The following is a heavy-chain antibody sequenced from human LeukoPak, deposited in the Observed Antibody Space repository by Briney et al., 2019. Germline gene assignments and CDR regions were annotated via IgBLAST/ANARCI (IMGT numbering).Heavy chain of an antibody. D-gene: IGHD3-10*01. CDR1: GFTFSDYY. Sequence: GGSLRLSCAASGFTFSDYYMSWIRQAPGKGLEWVSYISSSSSYTNYADSVKGRFTISRDNAKNSLYLQMNSLRDEDTAVYYCARTMVRGVIADYWGQGTLVTVSS. CDR3: ARTMVRGVIADY. CDR2: ISSSSSYT. J-gene: IGHJ4*02. V-gene: IGHV3-11*03.